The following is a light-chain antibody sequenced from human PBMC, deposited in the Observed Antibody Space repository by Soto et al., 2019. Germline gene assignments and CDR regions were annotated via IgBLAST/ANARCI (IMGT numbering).Light chain of an antibody. CDR2: DVT. V-gene: IGLV2-14*01. CDR1: SSDVGGYSF. CDR3: SSYTSSSTLV. J-gene: IGLJ2*01. Sequence: QSVLTQPASVSGSPGQSITISCTGTSSDVGGYSFVSWYQQHPGKDPKLMIYDVTNRPSGVSNRFSGSKSGKTASLTISGPQVVDEADYYCSSYTSSSTLVYGGGTKLAVL.